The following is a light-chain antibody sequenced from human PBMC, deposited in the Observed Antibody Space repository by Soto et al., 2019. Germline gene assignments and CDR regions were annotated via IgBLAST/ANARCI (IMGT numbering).Light chain of an antibody. V-gene: IGLV2-14*03. CDR3: SAYSDIDTKV. J-gene: IGLJ1*01. Sequence: QSALTQPASVSGSPGQSITISCGGTSSDVGAYIYVSWYQQFPGKAPKLILYEVNNRPSGVSNRFSDSKSDTTASLTISGLQPEDEADYYCSAYSDIDTKVFGTGTKLTVL. CDR2: EVN. CDR1: SSDVGAYIY.